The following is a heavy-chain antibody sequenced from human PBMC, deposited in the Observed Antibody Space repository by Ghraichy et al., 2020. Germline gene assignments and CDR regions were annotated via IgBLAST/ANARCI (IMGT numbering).Heavy chain of an antibody. CDR2: ISSTSGYI. J-gene: IGHJ4*02. Sequence: GGSLRLSCAASGFAFISYTLTWVRQAPGEGLEWVSSISSTSGYIYYADSVKGRFTISRDNSKNSLYLQMNSLRAEDTAVYYCVRAVWRSDCSSGRCQSYPAYWGQGTLVTVSS. CDR3: VRAVWRSDCSSGRCQSYPAY. V-gene: IGHV3-21*01. CDR1: GFAFISYT. D-gene: IGHD2-15*01.